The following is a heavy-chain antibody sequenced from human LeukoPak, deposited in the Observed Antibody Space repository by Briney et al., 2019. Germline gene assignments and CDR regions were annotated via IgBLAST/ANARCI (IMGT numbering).Heavy chain of an antibody. V-gene: IGHV3-74*01. CDR1: GFTFSKYW. J-gene: IGHJ4*02. CDR3: ATKQWLAPPPDS. CDR2: INTGGTVT. Sequence: GGSLRLSCAASGFTFSKYWMLWVRQAPGKGLESVSRINTGGTVTTYADSVKGRFAVSRDNADNTMFLQMNSVRDEDTAVYYCATKQWLAPPPDSWGQGTPVTVSS. D-gene: IGHD6-19*01.